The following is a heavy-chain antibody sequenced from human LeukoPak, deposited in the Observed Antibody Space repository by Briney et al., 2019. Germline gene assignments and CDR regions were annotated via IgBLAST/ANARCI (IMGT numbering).Heavy chain of an antibody. V-gene: IGHV3-30*02. J-gene: IGHJ4*02. D-gene: IGHD3-22*01. Sequence: AGGSLRLSCAASGFTFSSHGMHWVRQAPGKGLEWVAFIRYDGSNKYYADSVKGRFTISRDNSKNTLYLQMNSLRAEDTAVYYCAKDLAVFASYYDSSGYDYWGQGTLVTVS. CDR2: IRYDGSNK. CDR3: AKDLAVFASYYDSSGYDY. CDR1: GFTFSSHG.